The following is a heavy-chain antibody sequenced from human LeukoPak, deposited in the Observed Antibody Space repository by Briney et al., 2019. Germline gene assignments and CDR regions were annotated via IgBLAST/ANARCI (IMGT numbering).Heavy chain of an antibody. J-gene: IGHJ4*02. V-gene: IGHV3-23*01. D-gene: IGHD2-15*01. Sequence: GGSLRLSCAASGFTFSIYAMSWVRQAPGKGLEWVSAISGNGGDTYYADSVKGRFTISRDNSKNTLYLQMNSLRAEDTAVYYCARSASGYLDYWGQGTLVTVS. CDR3: ARSASGYLDY. CDR2: ISGNGGDT. CDR1: GFTFSIYA.